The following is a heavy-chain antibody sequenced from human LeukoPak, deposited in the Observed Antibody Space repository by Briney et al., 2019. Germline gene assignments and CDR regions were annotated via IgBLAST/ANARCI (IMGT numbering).Heavy chain of an antibody. CDR2: IYTSGST. J-gene: IGHJ5*02. D-gene: IGHD1-1*01. Sequence: SETLSLTCTVSGGSISSNYWSWIRQPAGKGLEWIGRIYTSGSTNYNPSLKSRVTMSVDTSKNQFSLKLSSVTAADTAVYYCAKSRYNWNDVVSGENNWFDPWGQGTLVTVSS. V-gene: IGHV4-4*07. CDR1: GGSISSNY. CDR3: AKSRYNWNDVVSGENNWFDP.